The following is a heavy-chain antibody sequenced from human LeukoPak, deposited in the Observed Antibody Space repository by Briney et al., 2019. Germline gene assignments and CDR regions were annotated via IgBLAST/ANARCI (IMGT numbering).Heavy chain of an antibody. CDR1: GGSISSYY. J-gene: IGHJ4*02. Sequence: SETLSLTCTVSGGSISSYYWSWIRPPPGKGLAWIGYINYSGSTNYNPSLKSRVTMSVDTSKNQFSLKLSSVTAAGTAMYYCAREGRQDHVYFDHWGQGSLVTVS. CDR3: AREGRQDHVYFDH. D-gene: IGHD1-14*01. CDR2: INYSGST. V-gene: IGHV4-59*01.